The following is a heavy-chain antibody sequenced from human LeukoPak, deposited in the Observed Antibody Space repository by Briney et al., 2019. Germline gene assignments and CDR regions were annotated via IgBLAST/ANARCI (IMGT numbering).Heavy chain of an antibody. D-gene: IGHD1-26*01. CDR3: ARVLVGPTASDI. J-gene: IGHJ3*02. Sequence: SSETLSLTCTVSGGSVSSGSYFWSWIRQPPGKGLEWIGFIYYSGSSNYNPSLKSRVTISVDTSKNQFSLKLSSVTAADTAVYYCARVLVGPTASDIWGQGTMVIVFS. CDR1: GGSVSSGSYF. CDR2: IYYSGSS. V-gene: IGHV4-61*01.